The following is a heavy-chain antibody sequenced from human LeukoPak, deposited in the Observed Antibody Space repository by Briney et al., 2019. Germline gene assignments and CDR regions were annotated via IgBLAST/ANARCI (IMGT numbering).Heavy chain of an antibody. V-gene: IGHV3-11*01. CDR1: GFTFSDYY. J-gene: IGHJ3*02. D-gene: IGHD2-15*01. CDR3: ARERVYCSGGSCYSDAFDI. Sequence: GGSLRLSCAASGFTFSDYYMSWIRQAPGKGLEGVSYISSSGSTIYYADSVKGRFTISRDNSKNTLYLQMNSLRAEDTAVYYCARERVYCSGGSCYSDAFDIWGQGTMVTVSS. CDR2: ISSSGSTI.